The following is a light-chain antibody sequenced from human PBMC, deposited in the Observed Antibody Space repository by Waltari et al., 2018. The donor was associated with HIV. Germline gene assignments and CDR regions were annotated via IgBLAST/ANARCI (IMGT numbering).Light chain of an antibody. CDR3: VLYMGSGIWV. CDR2: STN. V-gene: IGLV8-61*01. CDR1: SGSVSTSYY. Sequence: QTVVTQEPSFSVSPGGTVTLTCGLSSGSVSTSYYPSWYQQTPGQAPRTLIYSTNPRSSGVPDRFSGSILGNKAALTITGAQADDDSDYYCVLYMGSGIWVFGGGTKLTVL. J-gene: IGLJ3*02.